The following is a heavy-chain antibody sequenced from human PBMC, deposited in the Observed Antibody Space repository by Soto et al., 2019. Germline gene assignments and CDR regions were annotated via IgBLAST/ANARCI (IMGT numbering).Heavy chain of an antibody. CDR1: GGSISGSSYY. Sequence: SETLSLTCTVSGGSISGSSYYWGWIRQPPGKGLEWIGNIFYSGSTYYNPSLKSRVTISVDTSKNQFSLKLSSVTAADTAVYYCMLGSGWKDFDYWGQGTLVTVS. V-gene: IGHV4-39*01. CDR3: MLGSGWKDFDY. D-gene: IGHD3-22*01. CDR2: IFYSGST. J-gene: IGHJ4*02.